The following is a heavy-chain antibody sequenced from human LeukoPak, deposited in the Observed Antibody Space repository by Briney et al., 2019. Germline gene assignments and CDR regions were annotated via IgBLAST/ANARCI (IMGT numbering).Heavy chain of an antibody. D-gene: IGHD3-10*01. V-gene: IGHV4-30-2*01. CDR2: IYHSGST. J-gene: IGHJ4*02. CDR1: GGSISSGGYS. CDR3: ARANYYGSGSYSLDY. Sequence: SETLSLTCAVSGGSISSGGYSWSWIRQPPGKGLEWIGYIYHSGSTYYNPSLKSRVTTSVDRSKNQFSLKLSSVTAADTAVYYCARANYYGSGSYSLDYWGQGTLVTVSS.